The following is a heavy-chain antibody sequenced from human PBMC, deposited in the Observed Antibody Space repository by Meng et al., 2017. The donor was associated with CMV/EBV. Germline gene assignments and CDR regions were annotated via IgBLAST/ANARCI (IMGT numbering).Heavy chain of an antibody. V-gene: IGHV3-48*03. D-gene: IGHD4-11*01. Sequence: GESLKISCAASGFTFSDHEMNWVRQAPGKGLEWVSYISSSGNLIYYSDSVKGRFTNSRDNAKSSLYLQMNNLRVEDTAVYYCARETTDAFDIWGQGTLVTVSS. CDR1: GFTFSDHE. CDR3: ARETTDAFDI. J-gene: IGHJ3*02. CDR2: ISSSGNLI.